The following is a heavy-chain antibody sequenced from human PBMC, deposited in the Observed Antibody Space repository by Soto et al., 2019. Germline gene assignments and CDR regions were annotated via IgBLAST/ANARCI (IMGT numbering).Heavy chain of an antibody. CDR1: GGSISSGDYY. CDR3: ARHLIVGSATSKFYYGMDV. D-gene: IGHD1-26*01. Sequence: KTSETLSLTCTVSGGSISSGDYYWSWIRQPPGKGLEWIGYIYHSGSANYNPSLKSRVTMAVDTSKNQFSLNLNSVTAADTAVYNCARHLIVGSATSKFYYGMDVWGQGTTVTVSS. V-gene: IGHV4-30-4*01. J-gene: IGHJ6*02. CDR2: IYHSGSA.